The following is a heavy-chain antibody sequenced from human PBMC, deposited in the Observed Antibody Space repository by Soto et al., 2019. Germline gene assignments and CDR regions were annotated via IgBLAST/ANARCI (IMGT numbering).Heavy chain of an antibody. D-gene: IGHD2-15*01. CDR1: GLTFSSYA. J-gene: IGHJ5*02. V-gene: IGHV3-23*01. CDR2: ISGSGGST. Sequence: EVQLLESGGGLVQPGGSLRLSCAASGLTFSSYAMNWIRQAPGKGLEWVSAISGSGGSTYYADSVKGRFTISRGNSKNTRYFQMNRLRAEDTAVYFCAKSPSVVLVPSTLGGNNWFDPWGQGTLVTVSS. CDR3: AKSPSVVLVPSTLGGNNWFDP.